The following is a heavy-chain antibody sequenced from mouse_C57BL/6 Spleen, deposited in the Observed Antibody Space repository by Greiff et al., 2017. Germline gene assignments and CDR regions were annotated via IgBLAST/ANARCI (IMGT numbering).Heavy chain of an antibody. D-gene: IGHD2-3*01. J-gene: IGHJ4*01. CDR1: GFTFSDYG. CDR2: ISSGSSTI. V-gene: IGHV5-17*01. Sequence: EVKLMESGGGLVKPGGSLKLSCAASGFTFSDYGMHWVRQAPEKGLEWVAYISSGSSTIYYADTVKGRFTISRDNAKNTLFRQMTSLRSEDTAMYYCARGWLLRVFYAMDCWGQGTSVTVSS. CDR3: ARGWLLRVFYAMDC.